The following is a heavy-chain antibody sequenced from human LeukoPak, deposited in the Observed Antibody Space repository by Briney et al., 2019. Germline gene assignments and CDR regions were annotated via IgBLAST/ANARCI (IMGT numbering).Heavy chain of an antibody. V-gene: IGHV4-61*02. Sequence: SETLSLTCTVSGGSISSGSYYWNWIRQPAGKGLEWIGRIYTSGSTNYNPSLKSRVTISVDTSKNQFSLKLSSVTAADTAVYYCARAARGYYYYMDVWGKGTTVTVSS. CDR3: ARAARGYYYYMDV. J-gene: IGHJ6*03. D-gene: IGHD2-15*01. CDR2: IYTSGST. CDR1: GGSISSGSYY.